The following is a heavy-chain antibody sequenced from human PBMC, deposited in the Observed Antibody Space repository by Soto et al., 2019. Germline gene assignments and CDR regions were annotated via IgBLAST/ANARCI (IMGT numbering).Heavy chain of an antibody. D-gene: IGHD2-15*01. V-gene: IGHV1-18*04. CDR3: ARDLRMHCSGGSCYPGGYYFDY. CDR2: ISAYNGNT. Sequence: ASVKVSFKASGYTFTNYGFSWLRQAPGQGLEWMGWISAYNGNTNYAQKLQGRVTMTTDTSTSTAYMELRSLRSDDTAVYYCARDLRMHCSGGSCYPGGYYFDYWGQGTLVTVSS. CDR1: GYTFTNYG. J-gene: IGHJ4*02.